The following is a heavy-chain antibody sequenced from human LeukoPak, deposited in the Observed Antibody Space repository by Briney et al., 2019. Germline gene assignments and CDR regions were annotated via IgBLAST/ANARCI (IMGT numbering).Heavy chain of an antibody. CDR3: ATIRDTAHRYWYFDL. D-gene: IGHD5-18*01. V-gene: IGHV4-59*01. CDR1: GDSISSYY. CDR2: IYYSGNT. J-gene: IGHJ2*01. Sequence: PSETLSLTCTVSGDSISSYYWSWIRQPPGKGLEWIGYIYYSGNTNQNPSLKSRVTISVDTSKNQFSLKLSSVTAADTAVYYCATIRDTAHRYWYFDLWGRGTLVIVSS.